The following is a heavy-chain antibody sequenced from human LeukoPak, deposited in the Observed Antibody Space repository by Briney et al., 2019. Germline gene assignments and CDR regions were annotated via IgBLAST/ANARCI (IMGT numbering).Heavy chain of an antibody. V-gene: IGHV4-59*08. CDR3: ARHWGDSPNHSDDLYAFDI. CDR1: GDSISSYY. Sequence: TSETLSLTCSVSGDSISSYYWSWIRQPPGKGLEWIGFIYYSGSTNYNPSLRSRVTISVDTSKNQFSLKLSSVTAADTAVYYCARHWGDSPNHSDDLYAFDIWGQGTMVTVSS. D-gene: IGHD1-14*01. CDR2: IYYSGST. J-gene: IGHJ3*02.